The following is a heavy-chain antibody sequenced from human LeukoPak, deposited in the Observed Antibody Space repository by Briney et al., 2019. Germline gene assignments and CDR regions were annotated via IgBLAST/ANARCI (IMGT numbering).Heavy chain of an antibody. CDR2: MNPNTGNT. Sequence: ASVKVSCTASGYTFNSYDINWVRQATGQGLEWMGWMNPNTGNTGYGERFQGRVTMTRDNSISTAYMELNSLTSEDTAVYYCARGGAGTYYKRDGWFDPWGQGTVVTVSS. J-gene: IGHJ5*02. V-gene: IGHV1-8*01. D-gene: IGHD3-10*01. CDR3: ARGGAGTYYKRDGWFDP. CDR1: GYTFNSYD.